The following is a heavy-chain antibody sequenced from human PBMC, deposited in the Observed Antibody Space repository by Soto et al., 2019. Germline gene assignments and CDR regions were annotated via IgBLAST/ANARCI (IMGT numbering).Heavy chain of an antibody. V-gene: IGHV1-69*12. J-gene: IGHJ6*02. D-gene: IGHD2-15*01. Sequence: QVQLAQSGAEVKKPGSSVTVSCKASGGTFSTHAISWVRQAPGQGLEWMGGIIPIFGTADYAQKFKGRVTITADESTSTAYMELSSLRAEDTAVYYCASREHDVIGGNYYSALDVWGQGTTVTVSS. CDR3: ASREHDVIGGNYYSALDV. CDR1: GGTFSTHA. CDR2: IIPIFGTA.